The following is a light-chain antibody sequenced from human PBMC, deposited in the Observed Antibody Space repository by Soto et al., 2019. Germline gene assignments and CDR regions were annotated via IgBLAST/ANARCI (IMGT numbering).Light chain of an antibody. J-gene: IGKJ5*01. CDR2: KVS. CDR1: QSLVWSDGVTY. Sequence: VVVTQSPLSLSVTLGQPAAISCRCSQSLVWSDGVTYLTWFQQRPGHSPRRLIYKVSNLDSGVPDRFSGSGSRTDFTLKISRVEAEDVGLYYCMQGTHAPYTFGPGTRLEIK. CDR3: MQGTHAPYT. V-gene: IGKV2D-30*01.